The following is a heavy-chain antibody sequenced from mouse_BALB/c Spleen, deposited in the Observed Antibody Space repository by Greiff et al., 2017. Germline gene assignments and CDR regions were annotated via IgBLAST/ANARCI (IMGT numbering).Heavy chain of an antibody. J-gene: IGHJ2*01. D-gene: IGHD1-1*01. V-gene: IGHV3-6*02. Sequence: VQLKESGPGLVKPSQSLSLTCSVTGYSITSGYYWNWIRQFPGNKLEWMGYISYDGSNNYNPSLKNRISITRDTSKNQFFLKLNSVTTEDTATYYGANYFQYYFDYWGQGTTLTVSS. CDR2: ISYDGSN. CDR3: ANYFQYYFDY. CDR1: GYSITSGYY.